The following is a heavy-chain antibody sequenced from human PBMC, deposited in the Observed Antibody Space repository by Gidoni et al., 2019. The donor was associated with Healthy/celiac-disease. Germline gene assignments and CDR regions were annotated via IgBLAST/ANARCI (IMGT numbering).Heavy chain of an antibody. Sequence: QVQLQKRGEGRLKPSETRSPTCARHGPSFSGYYWSWIRQSPGRGLEWIAEITHTGSTNYKPSLRSRVTISVDASKNQFSLQLRSVTAADTAVYYCARGRYHDSSGFPYWGQGTLVTVSS. CDR3: ARGRYHDSSGFPY. V-gene: IGHV4-34*01. D-gene: IGHD3-22*01. CDR2: ITHTGST. CDR1: GPSFSGYY. J-gene: IGHJ4*02.